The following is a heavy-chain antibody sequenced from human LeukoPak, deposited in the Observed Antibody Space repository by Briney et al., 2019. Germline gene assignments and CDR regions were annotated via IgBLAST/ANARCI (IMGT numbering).Heavy chain of an antibody. CDR3: ASRYSSGLHIFDY. Sequence: SGGSLRLSCAASGFTFSDYYMSWIRQAPGKGLEWVSYISSSGSTIYYADSVKGRFTISRDNAKNSLYLQMNSLRAEDTAVYYCASRYSSGLHIFDYWGQGTLVTVSS. CDR2: ISSSGSTI. J-gene: IGHJ4*02. V-gene: IGHV3-11*01. CDR1: GFTFSDYY. D-gene: IGHD6-19*01.